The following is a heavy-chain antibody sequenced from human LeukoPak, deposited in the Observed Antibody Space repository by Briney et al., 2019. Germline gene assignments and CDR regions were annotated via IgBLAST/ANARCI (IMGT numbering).Heavy chain of an antibody. CDR1: GYRFNAYW. Sequence: GESLKISCKGSGYRFNAYWIAWVRQLPRKGLEWMGIIYPDDSDTRYSPSFQGQVTISADKSVRTAYLQWSSLKASDTAMYYCARPNITSYYNSRGYDAFDVWGQGTMVTVSS. CDR2: IYPDDSDT. CDR3: ARPNITSYYNSRGYDAFDV. D-gene: IGHD3-22*01. V-gene: IGHV5-51*01. J-gene: IGHJ3*01.